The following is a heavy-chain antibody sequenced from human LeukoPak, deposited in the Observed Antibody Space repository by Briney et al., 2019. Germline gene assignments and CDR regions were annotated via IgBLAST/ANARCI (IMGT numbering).Heavy chain of an antibody. CDR1: GFTFSSYA. Sequence: GGSLRLSCAASGFTFSSYAMSWVRQAPGKGLEWVSAIGGSGGDTYYADSVKGRFTISRDSSKSTLFLQMNSLRAEDTAVYYCARDPSTGTTGAFDFWGQGTLVTVSS. D-gene: IGHD1-1*01. CDR3: ARDPSTGTTGAFDF. V-gene: IGHV3-23*01. CDR2: IGGSGGDT. J-gene: IGHJ4*02.